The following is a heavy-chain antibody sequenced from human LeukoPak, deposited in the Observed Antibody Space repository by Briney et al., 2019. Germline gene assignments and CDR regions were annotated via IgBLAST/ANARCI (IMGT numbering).Heavy chain of an antibody. CDR1: GGSISSHY. CDR3: ARDLFGVVAFDT. Sequence: SETLSLTCTVSGGSISSHYWSWIRQPPGKGLEWIGYIYYSGSTNYNPSLKSRVTISVDTSKNQFSLKLSSVTAADTAVYYCARDLFGVVAFDTWGQGTMVTVSS. D-gene: IGHD3-3*01. J-gene: IGHJ3*02. CDR2: IYYSGST. V-gene: IGHV4-59*11.